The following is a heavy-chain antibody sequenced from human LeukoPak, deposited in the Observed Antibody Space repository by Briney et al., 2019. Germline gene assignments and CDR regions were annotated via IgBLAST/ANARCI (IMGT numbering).Heavy chain of an antibody. CDR1: GFTFSNYG. D-gene: IGHD3-3*01. V-gene: IGHV3-30*02. CDR2: IRYDGSNK. Sequence: GGSLRLSCAAAGFTFSNYGMNWVRQAPGKGLEWVAFIRYDGSNKYYADSVKGRFTISRDSSKNTLYLQMNSLRAEDTAVYYCAKDPHEDYDFWSGWSFDYWGQGTLVTVSS. CDR3: AKDPHEDYDFWSGWSFDY. J-gene: IGHJ4*02.